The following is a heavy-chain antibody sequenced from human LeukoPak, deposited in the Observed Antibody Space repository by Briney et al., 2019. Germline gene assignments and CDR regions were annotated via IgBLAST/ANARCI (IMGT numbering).Heavy chain of an antibody. Sequence: SETLSLTCTVSGGSINNYYWSWIRQPAGKGLEWIGRIYTSGSINYNPSLESRVTMSVDTSKNQFSLKLSSVTAADTAVYYCARGRGGYSYGQIRREGNWFDPWGQGTLVTVSS. CDR1: GGSINNYY. CDR2: IYTSGSI. CDR3: ARGRGGYSYGQIRREGNWFDP. J-gene: IGHJ5*02. D-gene: IGHD5-18*01. V-gene: IGHV4-4*07.